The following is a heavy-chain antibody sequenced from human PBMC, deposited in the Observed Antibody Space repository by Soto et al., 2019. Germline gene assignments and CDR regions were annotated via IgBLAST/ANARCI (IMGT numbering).Heavy chain of an antibody. J-gene: IGHJ4*02. D-gene: IGHD3-3*01. CDR3: AKDFGVVITHPDY. Sequence: VQLVESGGGVVQPGRSLRLSCAASGFTFSSYGMHWVRQAPGKGLEWVAVISYDGSNKYYADSVKGRFTISRDNSKNTLYLQMNSLRAEDTAVYYCAKDFGVVITHPDYWGQGTLVTVSS. V-gene: IGHV3-30*18. CDR2: ISYDGSNK. CDR1: GFTFSSYG.